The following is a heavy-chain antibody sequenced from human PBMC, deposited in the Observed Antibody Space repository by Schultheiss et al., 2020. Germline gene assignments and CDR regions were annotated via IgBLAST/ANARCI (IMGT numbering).Heavy chain of an antibody. D-gene: IGHD6-19*01. CDR3: TTDDPSGWYMDV. Sequence: GGSLRLSCAASGFTFSSYAMSWVRQAPGKGLEWVSAISGSGGSTYYADSVKGRFTISRDNSKNTLYLQMNSLKTEDTAVYYCTTDDPSGWYMDVWGKGTTVTVSS. J-gene: IGHJ6*03. CDR2: ISGSGGST. V-gene: IGHV3-23*01. CDR1: GFTFSSYA.